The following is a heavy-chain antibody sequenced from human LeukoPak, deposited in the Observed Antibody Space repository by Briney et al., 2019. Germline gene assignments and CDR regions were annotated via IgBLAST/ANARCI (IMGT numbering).Heavy chain of an antibody. Sequence: ASVKVSCKASGYTFTSYYMHWVRQAPGQGLEWMGIINPSGGSTSYAQKFQGRVTMTRDMSTSTVYMELSSLRSEGTAVYYCARADCCSSTSCYLHYWGQGTLVTVSS. D-gene: IGHD2-2*01. CDR2: INPSGGST. CDR3: ARADCCSSTSCYLHY. J-gene: IGHJ4*02. CDR1: GYTFTSYY. V-gene: IGHV1-46*01.